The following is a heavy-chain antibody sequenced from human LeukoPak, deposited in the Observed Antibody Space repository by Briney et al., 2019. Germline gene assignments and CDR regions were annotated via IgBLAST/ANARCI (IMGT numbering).Heavy chain of an antibody. CDR3: ARQGPYSSSWYYYYYYMDV. V-gene: IGHV4-34*01. J-gene: IGHJ6*03. Sequence: SETLSLTCSVSGDSITGYYWSWIRQPPGKGLEWIGEINHSGSTNYNPSLKSRVTISVDTSKNQFSLKLSSVTAADTAVYYCARQGPYSSSWYYYYYYMDVWGKGTTVTISS. D-gene: IGHD6-13*01. CDR2: INHSGST. CDR1: GDSITGYY.